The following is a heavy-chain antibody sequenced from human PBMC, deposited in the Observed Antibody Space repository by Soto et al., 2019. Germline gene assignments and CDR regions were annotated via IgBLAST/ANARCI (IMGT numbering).Heavy chain of an antibody. CDR2: IIPLFGTP. J-gene: IGHJ4*02. D-gene: IGHD3-10*01. CDR3: ARDRGDYGSGNYYNRIDF. CDR1: GGIFSTYA. Sequence: QVQLVQSGAEVKKPGSSVKVSCKASGGIFSTYAISWLRQAPGQGLEWMGGIIPLFGTPNYAQRFQGRVPITADESTSTAYMELSRLRSEDTAVYYCARDRGDYGSGNYYNRIDFWGQGTLVTVSS. V-gene: IGHV1-69*01.